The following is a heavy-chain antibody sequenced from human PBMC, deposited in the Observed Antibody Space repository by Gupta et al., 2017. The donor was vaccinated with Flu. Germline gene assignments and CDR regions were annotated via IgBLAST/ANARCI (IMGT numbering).Heavy chain of an antibody. Sequence: QVQLVESGGGVVQPGRSLRLSCAASGFTFSSYGMHWVRQAPGKGLEWVAVIWYDGSNKYYADSVKGRFTISRDNSKNTLYLQMNSLRAEDTAVYYCARAHPWQQLAEELDYWGQGTLVTVSS. CDR2: IWYDGSNK. CDR1: GFTFSSYG. V-gene: IGHV3-33*01. J-gene: IGHJ4*02. CDR3: ARAHPWQQLAEELDY. D-gene: IGHD6-13*01.